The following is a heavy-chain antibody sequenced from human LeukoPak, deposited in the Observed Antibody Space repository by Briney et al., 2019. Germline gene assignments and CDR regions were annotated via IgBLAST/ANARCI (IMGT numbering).Heavy chain of an antibody. D-gene: IGHD6-13*01. J-gene: IGHJ5*02. Sequence: GGSLRLSCAASGFTFSSYEMNWVRQAPGKGLEWVSYISSSSSTIYYADSVKGRFTISRDNAMNSVYLQMNSLRAEDTALYYCAKDNRVGPAAGIIWFDPWGQGTLVTVSS. V-gene: IGHV3-48*03. CDR2: ISSSSSTI. CDR1: GFTFSSYE. CDR3: AKDNRVGPAAGIIWFDP.